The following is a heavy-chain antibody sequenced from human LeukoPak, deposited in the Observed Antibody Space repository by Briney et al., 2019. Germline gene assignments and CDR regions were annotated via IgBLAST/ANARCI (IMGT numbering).Heavy chain of an antibody. CDR3: AKDTAVQFLEPAF. V-gene: IGHV3-23*01. D-gene: IGHD3-3*01. Sequence: GGSLRLSCAASAFTFSNYAMSGVRQAPAKGLEWVSTLSATVSDGGAYYADSVKGRFTISRDNSLNTLYLQMNSLRVEDTAIYYCAKDTAVQFLEPAFWGQGTLVTVSS. CDR1: AFTFSNYA. J-gene: IGHJ4*02. CDR2: LSATVSDGGA.